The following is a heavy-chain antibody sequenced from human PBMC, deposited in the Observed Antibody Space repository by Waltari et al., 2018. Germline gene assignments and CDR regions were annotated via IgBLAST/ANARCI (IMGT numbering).Heavy chain of an antibody. D-gene: IGHD4-17*01. Sequence: QVQLQESGPGLVKPSETLSLTCTVSGGSISSYYWSWLRQPPGKGLEWIGYIYYSGSTNYNPSLKSRVTISVDTSKNQFSLKLSSVTAADTAVYYCARVRGEGEDYGDSLDYWGQGTLVTVSS. J-gene: IGHJ4*02. CDR1: GGSISSYY. V-gene: IGHV4-59*01. CDR2: IYYSGST. CDR3: ARVRGEGEDYGDSLDY.